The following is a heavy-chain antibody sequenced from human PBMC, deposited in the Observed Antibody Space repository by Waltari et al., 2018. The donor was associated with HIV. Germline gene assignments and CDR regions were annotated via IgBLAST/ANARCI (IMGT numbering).Heavy chain of an antibody. CDR3: ARALTRGLWDS. D-gene: IGHD2-2*01. V-gene: IGHV3-53*01. CDR2: VYLGGST. Sequence: VQLVESGGGLIQPGGSLILSCAASGFSVSDNYMSWVRQAPGKRPEWVSVVYLGGSTDYADSVRGRFTTSRDESKNMLYLQMNSLRAEDTAVYYCARALTRGLWDSWGQGTLVSVSS. J-gene: IGHJ4*02. CDR1: GFSVSDNY.